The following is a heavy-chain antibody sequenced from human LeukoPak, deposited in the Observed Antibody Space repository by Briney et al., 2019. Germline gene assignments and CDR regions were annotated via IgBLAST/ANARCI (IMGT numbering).Heavy chain of an antibody. CDR1: GFTFSSYA. D-gene: IGHD1-26*01. J-gene: IGHJ4*02. V-gene: IGHV3-30*18. CDR3: AKGLSESIYDALDS. Sequence: PGGSLRLSCAASGFTFSSYAMHWVRQAPGKGLEWVSLISYDGSNKYFADSVKGRFTISRDRSKNTLYLQMNSLRADDTAVYYCAKGLSESIYDALDSWGPGTLVTVSS. CDR2: ISYDGSNK.